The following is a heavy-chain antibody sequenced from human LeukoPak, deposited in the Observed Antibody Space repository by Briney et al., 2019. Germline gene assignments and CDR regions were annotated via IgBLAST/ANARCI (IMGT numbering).Heavy chain of an antibody. CDR3: ARGFVGSSSWYVALDY. J-gene: IGHJ4*02. V-gene: IGHV6-1*01. CDR2: TYYRSKWYN. CDR1: GDSVSSNSAA. Sequence: SQTLSLTCAISGDSVSSNSAAWNWIRQSPSRGLEWLGRTYYRSKWYNDYAVSVKSRITIYPDTSKNQFSLKLSSVTAADTAVYYCARGFVGSSSWYVALDYWGQGTLVTVSS. D-gene: IGHD6-13*01.